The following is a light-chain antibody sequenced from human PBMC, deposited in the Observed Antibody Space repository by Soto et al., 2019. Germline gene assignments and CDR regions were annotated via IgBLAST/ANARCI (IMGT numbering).Light chain of an antibody. J-gene: IGLJ6*01. Sequence: QSALTQPASVSGSPGQSITVSCTGTNTYVGGYNYVSWYQHRPGKAPRLMIYEVRNRLSGVSNRCSGSKSGNTASLTISGLQSEDEADYYCTSYTPTGALVFGSGTKETVL. CDR2: EVR. V-gene: IGLV2-14*01. CDR1: NTYVGGYNY. CDR3: TSYTPTGALV.